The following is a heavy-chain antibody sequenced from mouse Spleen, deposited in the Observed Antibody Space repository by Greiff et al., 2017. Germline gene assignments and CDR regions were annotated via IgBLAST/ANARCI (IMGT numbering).Heavy chain of an antibody. V-gene: IGHV5-12*02. CDR3: ARSMIKAWFAY. J-gene: IGHJ3*01. D-gene: IGHD2-4*01. Sequence: EVQLVESGGGLVQPGGSLKLSCATSGFTFSDYYMYWVRQTPEKRLEWVAYISNGGGSTYYPDTVKGRFTISRDNAKNTLYLQMSRLKSEDTAMYYCARSMIKAWFAYWGQGTLVTVSA. CDR2: ISNGGGST. CDR1: GFTFSDYY.